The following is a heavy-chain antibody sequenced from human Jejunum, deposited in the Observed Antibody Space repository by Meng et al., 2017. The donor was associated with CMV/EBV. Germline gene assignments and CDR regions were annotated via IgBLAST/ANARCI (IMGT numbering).Heavy chain of an antibody. V-gene: IGHV3-33*06. D-gene: IGHD1-26*01. J-gene: IGHJ4*02. CDR3: AKGGFVGSYYFDY. Sequence: SGVTFSNYGMHWVRQAPGKGLEWVAIIWYDGTNKYYADSVQGRFSISRDNSKNTLYLQMNSLRAEDTAVYYCAKGGFVGSYYFDYWGQGTLVTVSS. CDR1: GVTFSNYG. CDR2: IWYDGTNK.